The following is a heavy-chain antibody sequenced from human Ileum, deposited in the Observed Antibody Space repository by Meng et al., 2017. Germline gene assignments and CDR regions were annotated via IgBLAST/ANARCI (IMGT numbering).Heavy chain of an antibody. CDR1: GASVSANSY. V-gene: IGHV4-4*02. CDR2: IDQSGNS. Sequence: QVLLQESGPGLVKPSGTLSPPCSVPGASVSANSYWSWVRQPPGKGLAWIGQIDQSGNSYYSPSLKSRVTMSIDKSKNQFSLRLTSVTAADTAVYYCARHGGYYQDFWGQGTLVTVSS. CDR3: ARHGGYYQDF. D-gene: IGHD4/OR15-4a*01. J-gene: IGHJ4*02.